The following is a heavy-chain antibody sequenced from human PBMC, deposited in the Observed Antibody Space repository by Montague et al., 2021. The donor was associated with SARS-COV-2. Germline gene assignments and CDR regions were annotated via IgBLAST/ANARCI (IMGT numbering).Heavy chain of an antibody. CDR3: ARGEYYSGWYGLKYYFDY. J-gene: IGHJ4*02. CDR1: GDSISSSSYF. CDR2: IYYSGST. D-gene: IGHD6-19*01. Sequence: SETRSLTCTVSGDSISSSSYFWGWIRQPPGKGLEWIGSIYYSGSTYYNPSLKSRVTISVDTSKNQFSLKLSSVTAADTAVYYCARGEYYSGWYGLKYYFDYWGQGTLVIVSS. V-gene: IGHV4-39*01.